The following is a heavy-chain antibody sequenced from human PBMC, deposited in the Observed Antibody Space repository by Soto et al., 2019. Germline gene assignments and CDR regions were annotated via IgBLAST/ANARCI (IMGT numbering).Heavy chain of an antibody. J-gene: IGHJ4*02. CDR2: IRSKAYGGTT. D-gene: IGHD5-12*01. CDR3: TIDNGLVATMIDY. V-gene: IGHV3-49*03. CDR1: GFTFGDYA. Sequence: EVQLVESGGGLVQPGRSLRLSCTASGFTFGDYAMSWFRQAPGKGLEWVGFIRSKAYGGTTEYAASVKGRFTISRDDSKSIAYLQMTSLKTEDTAVYYCTIDNGLVATMIDYWGQGTLVTVSS.